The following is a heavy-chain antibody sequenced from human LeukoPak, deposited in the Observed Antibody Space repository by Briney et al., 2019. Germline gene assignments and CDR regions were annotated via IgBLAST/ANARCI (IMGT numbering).Heavy chain of an antibody. CDR2: INSDGGST. Sequence: PGGSLRLSCAASGFTFSSYWMYWVRQAPGKGLGWVSRINSDGGSTTYADSVKGRFTISRDNAKNTLYLQVKSLRAEDTAVYYCARGGGATVDYWGQGTLVTVSS. V-gene: IGHV3-74*01. CDR1: GFTFSSYW. D-gene: IGHD1-26*01. CDR3: ARGGGATVDY. J-gene: IGHJ4*02.